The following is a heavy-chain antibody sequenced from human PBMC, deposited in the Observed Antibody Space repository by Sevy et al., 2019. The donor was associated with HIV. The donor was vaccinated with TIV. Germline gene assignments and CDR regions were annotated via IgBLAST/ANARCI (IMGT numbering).Heavy chain of an antibody. Sequence: GGSLRLSCAASGFTFSSYWMSWVRQAPGKGLEWVANIKQDGSEKYYVDSVKGRVTISRDNAKNSLYLQMNSLRAEDTAVYYCGRYYDFWSGYYGMDVWGQGTTVTVSS. D-gene: IGHD3-3*01. CDR1: GFTFSSYW. V-gene: IGHV3-7*01. J-gene: IGHJ6*02. CDR3: GRYYDFWSGYYGMDV. CDR2: IKQDGSEK.